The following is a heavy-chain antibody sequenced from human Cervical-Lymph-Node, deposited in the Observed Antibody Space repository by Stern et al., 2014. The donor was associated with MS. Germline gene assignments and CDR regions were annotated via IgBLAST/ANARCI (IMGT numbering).Heavy chain of an antibody. CDR2: ITGGGDWA. Sequence: VQLVESGGGLVQPGGSLRLSCAVSGFTFSTCVISWVRQAPGKGLEWISSITGGGDWARYADSVRGRFTVSKDNSKNTLYLQMNSLGAEGTATYYSAKYESGSYTPPNENWGQGTLVTVSS. CDR3: AKYESGSYTPPNEN. CDR1: GFTFSTCV. V-gene: IGHV3-23*04. J-gene: IGHJ4*02. D-gene: IGHD3-10*01.